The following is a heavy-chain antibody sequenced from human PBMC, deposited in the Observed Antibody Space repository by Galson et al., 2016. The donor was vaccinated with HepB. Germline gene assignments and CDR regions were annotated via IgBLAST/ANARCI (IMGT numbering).Heavy chain of an antibody. CDR3: ASPGGWFRN. CDR1: GFSVSTYN. Sequence: SLRLSCAASGFSVSTYNMHWVRQAPGKGLEWISYISSSSSAIFYADSVKGRFTISRDNANNSLYLQMNSLRDEDTAVCYCASPGGWFRNWGLGTLVTVSS. J-gene: IGHJ4*02. CDR2: ISSSSSAI. V-gene: IGHV3-48*02. D-gene: IGHD6-19*01.